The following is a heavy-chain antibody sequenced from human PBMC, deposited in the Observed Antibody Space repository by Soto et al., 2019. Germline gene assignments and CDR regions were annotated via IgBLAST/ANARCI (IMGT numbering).Heavy chain of an antibody. D-gene: IGHD3-10*01. CDR2: ISHTGST. V-gene: IGHV4-30-2*01. CDR1: GGSITSGNSYS. Sequence: SDTLSLTCAVSGGSITSGNSYSWSWIRQPPGKGLEWIGSISHTGSTSYNPSLKSRLTMSVDKSKNQFSLRLSSVTAADMAVYYCARAVAPYFGTWLHPWGQGILVTVSS. CDR3: ARAVAPYFGTWLHP. J-gene: IGHJ5*02.